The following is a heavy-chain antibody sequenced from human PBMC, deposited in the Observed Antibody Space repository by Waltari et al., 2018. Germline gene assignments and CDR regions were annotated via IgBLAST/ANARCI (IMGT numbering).Heavy chain of an antibody. V-gene: IGHV1-8*03. CDR3: ARTWGEGGIDP. J-gene: IGHJ5*02. CDR2: INPNMGNT. Sequence: QVQLVQSGAEVKKPGASVKVSCKASGYTFTSYDINWVRQATGQGLEVIGWINPNMGNTGYAHKFQGRVTTTRNTSISTAYRELSSLRSEYTAVYYCARTWGEGGIDPWGQGTLVTVSS. CDR1: GYTFTSYD. D-gene: IGHD3-16*01.